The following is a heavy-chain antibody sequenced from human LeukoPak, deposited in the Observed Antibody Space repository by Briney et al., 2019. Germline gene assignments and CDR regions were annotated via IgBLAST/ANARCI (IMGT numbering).Heavy chain of an antibody. D-gene: IGHD6-19*01. Sequence: PGGSLRLSCAASGFTFNRYNMNWVRQAPGKGLEWVSPISGSSTSIYYADSVKGRFTISRDNAKNSLYLQMNSLRAQDTAVYYCATDPDSSGWDPLFDYWGQGTLVSVSS. CDR2: ISGSSTSI. CDR1: GFTFNRYN. V-gene: IGHV3-21*01. J-gene: IGHJ4*02. CDR3: ATDPDSSGWDPLFDY.